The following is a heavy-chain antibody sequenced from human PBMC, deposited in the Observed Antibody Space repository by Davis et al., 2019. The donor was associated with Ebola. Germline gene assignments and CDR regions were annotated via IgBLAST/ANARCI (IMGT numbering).Heavy chain of an antibody. D-gene: IGHD2-8*01. CDR1: GFTFSSYA. CDR2: ISYDGSNK. Sequence: GESLKISCAASGFTFSSYAMHWVRQAPGKGLEWVAVISYDGSNKYYADSVKGRFTISRDNSKNTLYLQMNSLTAEDTAVYYCAKSLRSHCTNGVCYRGIDYWGQGTLVTVSS. V-gene: IGHV3-30-3*02. J-gene: IGHJ4*02. CDR3: AKSLRSHCTNGVCYRGIDY.